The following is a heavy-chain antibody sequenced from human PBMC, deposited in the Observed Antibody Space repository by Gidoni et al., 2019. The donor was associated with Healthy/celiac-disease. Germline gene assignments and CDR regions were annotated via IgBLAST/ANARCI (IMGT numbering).Heavy chain of an antibody. CDR1: GFPFSSYE. V-gene: IGHV3-48*03. Sequence: EVQLAESGGGLVQPGGSLRLSCAASGFPFSSYEMTWVRQAPGKGLEWVSYISSSGSTIYYADSVKGRFTISRDNAKNSLYLQMNSLRAEDTAVYYCARDGVSSWYFDYWGQGTLVTVSS. D-gene: IGHD6-13*01. CDR2: ISSSGSTI. J-gene: IGHJ4*02. CDR3: ARDGVSSWYFDY.